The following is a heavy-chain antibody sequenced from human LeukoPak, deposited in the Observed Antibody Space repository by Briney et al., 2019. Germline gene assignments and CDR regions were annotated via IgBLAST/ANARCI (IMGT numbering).Heavy chain of an antibody. J-gene: IGHJ3*02. D-gene: IGHD1-26*01. Sequence: SKTLSLTCTVSGYSISSGYYWGWIRQPPGKGLEWIGSIYHSGSTYYNPSLKSRVTTSVDTSKNQFSLKLSSVTAADTAVYYCARDRGFWELLFDHDAFDIWGQGTMVTVSS. CDR1: GYSISSGYY. V-gene: IGHV4-38-2*02. CDR2: IYHSGST. CDR3: ARDRGFWELLFDHDAFDI.